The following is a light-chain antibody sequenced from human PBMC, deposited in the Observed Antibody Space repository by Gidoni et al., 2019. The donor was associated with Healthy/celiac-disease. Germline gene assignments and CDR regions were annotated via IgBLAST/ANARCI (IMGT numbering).Light chain of an antibody. CDR1: QSVSSN. CDR3: QQYNNWPFF. V-gene: IGKV3-15*01. Sequence: EIVMTQSPATLSVSPGERATLSCRASQSVSSNLAWYQQKPGQAPRLLIYGASTRATGIPARFSGSGSGTEFTLTISSLQSEDFAVYYCQQYNNWPFFFXQXTKLEIK. CDR2: GAS. J-gene: IGKJ2*01.